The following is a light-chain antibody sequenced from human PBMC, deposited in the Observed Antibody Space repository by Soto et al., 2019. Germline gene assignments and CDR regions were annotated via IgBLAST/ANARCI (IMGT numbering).Light chain of an antibody. Sequence: QSVLTQPASVSGSPGQSITISCTGTSSDVGSSNLVSWYQRHPGKAPKLIIYEGSRRPSGVSGRFSGSKSGNTASLTISGLQAEDEADYYCCSFAGSSTFYVFGTGTKVNVL. V-gene: IGLV2-23*01. CDR2: EGS. CDR3: CSFAGSSTFYV. J-gene: IGLJ1*01. CDR1: SSDVGSSNL.